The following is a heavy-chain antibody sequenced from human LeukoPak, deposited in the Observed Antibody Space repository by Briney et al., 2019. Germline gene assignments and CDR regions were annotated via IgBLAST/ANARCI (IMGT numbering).Heavy chain of an antibody. CDR3: AKGYSSACYDGCDY. V-gene: IGHV3-23*01. CDR1: GFTFSRYA. CDR2: ISGSGSGVNT. Sequence: GGSLRLSCAASGFTFSRYAMSWVRQAPGKGLEWVSGISGSGSGVNTYYADSVKGRFAISRDNSKNTMYLQMNGLRAEDTAVYYCAKGYSSACYDGCDYWGQGTLVTVSS. D-gene: IGHD6-19*01. J-gene: IGHJ4*02.